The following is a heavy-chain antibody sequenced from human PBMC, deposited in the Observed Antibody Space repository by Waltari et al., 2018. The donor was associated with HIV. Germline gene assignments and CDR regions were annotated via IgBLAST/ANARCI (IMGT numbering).Heavy chain of an antibody. V-gene: IGHV3-48*03. D-gene: IGHD1-1*01. J-gene: IGHJ6*02. CDR1: GFTFSSFE. CDR2: ISSSGSTI. Sequence: EVQLVESGGGLVQPGGSLRLSCAASGFTFSSFEMNWVRQAPGKGLEWVSYISSSGSTIYYADSVKGRFTISRDNAKNSLYLQMNSLRAEDTAVYYCARGGRFNWNIDYYYGMDVWGQGTTVTVSS. CDR3: ARGGRFNWNIDYYYGMDV.